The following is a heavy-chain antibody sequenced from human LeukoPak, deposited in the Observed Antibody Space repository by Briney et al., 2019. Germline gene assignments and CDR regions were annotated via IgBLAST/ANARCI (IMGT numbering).Heavy chain of an antibody. CDR2: ISYSGST. J-gene: IGHJ6*02. V-gene: IGHV4-59*08. CDR1: GGSISTYY. Sequence: SETLSLACTVSGGSISTYYWSWIRQPPGKGLEWIGYISYSGSTDYNPSLKSRVTMSVDTSINQFSLKLSSVTAADTAVYYCARSKGSTSLYGMDVWGQGTTVTVSS. CDR3: ARSKGSTSLYGMDV. D-gene: IGHD2-2*01.